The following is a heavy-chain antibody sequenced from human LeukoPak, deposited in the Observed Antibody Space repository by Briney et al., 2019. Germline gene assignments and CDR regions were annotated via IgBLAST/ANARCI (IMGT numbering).Heavy chain of an antibody. CDR1: GFTVSDNY. J-gene: IGHJ1*01. CDR2: FYSGGST. Sequence: GESLKISCAASGFTVSDNYMSWVRQAPGKGLEWVSVFYSGGSTRYADSVKGRFTISRDNSKNTLYLQLNSLRAEDTAVYFCASSSWSSEYFHYWGQGTLVTVSS. V-gene: IGHV3-66*01. CDR3: ASSSWSSEYFHY. D-gene: IGHD6-13*01.